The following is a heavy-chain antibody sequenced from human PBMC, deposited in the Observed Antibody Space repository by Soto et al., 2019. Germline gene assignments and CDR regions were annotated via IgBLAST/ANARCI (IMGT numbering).Heavy chain of an antibody. CDR3: ARDPFYGWFDS. CDR1: GHTLASYD. V-gene: IGHV1-8*01. CDR2: MTPDSGDT. J-gene: IGHJ5*01. D-gene: IGHD3-16*01. Sequence: QVQLVQSGAEVRKPGASVKVSCKASGHTLASYDINWVRQATGQGLEWMGWMTPDSGDTGYAQEFQGRVTMTWDTSITTAYMELSSLRSDDTAVYYCARDPFYGWFDSWGQGTLVTVSS.